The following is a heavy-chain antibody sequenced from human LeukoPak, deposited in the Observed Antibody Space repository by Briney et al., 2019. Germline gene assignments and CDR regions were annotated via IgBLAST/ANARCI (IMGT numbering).Heavy chain of an antibody. D-gene: IGHD2-2*01. CDR2: MNPNSGNT. CDR3: ARVIVVVPAAKIWFDP. V-gene: IGHV1-8*03. CDR1: GYTFTSYD. J-gene: IGHJ5*02. Sequence: ASVKVSCKASGYTFTSYDINWVRQATGQGLEWMGWMNPNSGNTGYAQKLQGRVTITRNTSISTAYMELSSLRSEDTAVYYCARVIVVVPAAKIWFDPWGQGTLVTVSS.